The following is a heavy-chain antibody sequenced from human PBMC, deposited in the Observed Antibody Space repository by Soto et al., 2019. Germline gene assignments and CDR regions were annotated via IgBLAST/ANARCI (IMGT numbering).Heavy chain of an antibody. D-gene: IGHD6-19*01. V-gene: IGHV1-8*01. CDR1: GYTFTTYD. Sequence: QVQLVQSGAEVEKPGASVKVSCKASGYTFTTYDFNWVRQAPGHGLEWMGWMNPDTGNTGYAQKFQGRVTMSRDTSRSPALLALSGLTAEDPAVYYCARALGYSSTSRLDLWGQGPLVTVSA. J-gene: IGHJ4*02. CDR2: MNPDTGNT. CDR3: ARALGYSSTSRLDL.